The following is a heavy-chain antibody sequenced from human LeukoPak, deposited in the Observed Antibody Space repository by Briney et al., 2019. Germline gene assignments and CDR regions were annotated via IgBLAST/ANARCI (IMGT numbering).Heavy chain of an antibody. CDR3: AKALYGDYGRFDY. D-gene: IGHD4-17*01. J-gene: IGHJ4*02. Sequence: PGGSLRLSCAASGFTFSNHRMNWVRQAPGKGLEWVSSISSSSIYIYYADSVKGRFTISRDNAKNSLYLQMNSLRAEDTAVYYCAKALYGDYGRFDYWGQGTLVTVSS. CDR1: GFTFSNHR. V-gene: IGHV3-21*01. CDR2: ISSSSIYI.